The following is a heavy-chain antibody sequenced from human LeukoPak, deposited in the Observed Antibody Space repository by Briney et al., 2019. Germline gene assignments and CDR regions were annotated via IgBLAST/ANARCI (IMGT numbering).Heavy chain of an antibody. Sequence: GGSLRLSCAASGFTVMTNDMTWVRQAPGKGLEWVSVLYSDGNTKYADSVRGRFTISRDNSKNTLYLEMNSLSPDDTAVYYCARGVEPLAANTLAYWGQGTLVTVSS. J-gene: IGHJ4*02. D-gene: IGHD1-14*01. CDR1: GFTVMTND. CDR2: LYSDGNT. CDR3: ARGVEPLAANTLAY. V-gene: IGHV3-53*01.